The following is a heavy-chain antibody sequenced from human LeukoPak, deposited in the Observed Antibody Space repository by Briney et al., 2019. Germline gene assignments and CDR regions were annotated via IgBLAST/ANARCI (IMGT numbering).Heavy chain of an antibody. D-gene: IGHD4-23*01. CDR1: GFTFRTYA. Sequence: GGSLRLSCAASGFTFRTYAMHWVRQAPGKGLEWVAVISYDGTNKYYADSVKGRFPVSRDNSKNTLSLQMNSQRAEDTAVYYCAKDGHDYGGDSHLFDYWGQGTLVTVSS. CDR2: ISYDGTNK. CDR3: AKDGHDYGGDSHLFDY. J-gene: IGHJ4*02. V-gene: IGHV3-30-3*01.